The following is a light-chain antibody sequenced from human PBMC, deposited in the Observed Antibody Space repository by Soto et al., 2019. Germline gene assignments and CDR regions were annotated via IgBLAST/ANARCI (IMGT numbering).Light chain of an antibody. J-gene: IGKJ3*01. CDR2: DAS. CDR3: QQYDNLLT. V-gene: IGKV1-33*01. CDR1: QDISNY. Sequence: DIQMTQSPSSLSASVGDRVTITCQASQDISNYLNWYQQKPGKAPKLLIYDASNLETGVPSRFSGSGCGTDFTFTISSLQPEDIATYYCQQYDNLLTFGPGTKVDIK.